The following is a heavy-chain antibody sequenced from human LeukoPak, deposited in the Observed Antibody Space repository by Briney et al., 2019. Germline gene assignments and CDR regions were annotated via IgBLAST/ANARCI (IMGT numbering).Heavy chain of an antibody. J-gene: IGHJ4*02. CDR3: AKSLVKGLQHTN. Sequence: PGGSLRLSCAASGFTFSSYAMSWVRQAPGKGLEWVSAISGSGGSTYYADSVKGRFTISRDNSKNTLYLQMSRLRAELTAVYYCAKSLVKGLQHTNWGQGTLVTVSS. D-gene: IGHD5-24*01. CDR2: ISGSGGST. CDR1: GFTFSSYA. V-gene: IGHV3-23*01.